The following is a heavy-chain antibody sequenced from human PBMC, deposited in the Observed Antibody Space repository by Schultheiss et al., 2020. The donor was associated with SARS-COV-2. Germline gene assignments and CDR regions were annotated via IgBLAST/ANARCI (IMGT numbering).Heavy chain of an antibody. CDR2: ISWNSGSI. V-gene: IGHV3-9*01. Sequence: SLKISCAASGFTFDDYAMHWVRQAPGKGLEWVSGISWNSGSIGYADSVKGRFTISRDNAKNSLYLQMNSLRAEDTAVYYCAREGSSGWLTTDYYFDYWGQGTLVTVSS. J-gene: IGHJ4*02. D-gene: IGHD6-19*01. CDR3: AREGSSGWLTTDYYFDY. CDR1: GFTFDDYA.